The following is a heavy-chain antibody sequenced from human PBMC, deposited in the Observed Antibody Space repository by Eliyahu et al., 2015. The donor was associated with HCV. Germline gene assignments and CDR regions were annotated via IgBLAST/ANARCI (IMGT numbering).Heavy chain of an antibody. J-gene: IGHJ1*01. CDR1: GGSFSGYY. Sequence: QVQLQQWGAGLLEPSETLSLTCAVYGGSFSGYYWSWIRQPPGKGLEWIGEINHSASTNYNPSLKSRVTISVDTSKNQFSLKLSSVTAADTAVYYCARGNPDFDYGDSNYPFHHWGQGTLVTVSS. CDR2: INHSAST. D-gene: IGHD4-17*01. V-gene: IGHV4-34*01. CDR3: ARGNPDFDYGDSNYPFHH.